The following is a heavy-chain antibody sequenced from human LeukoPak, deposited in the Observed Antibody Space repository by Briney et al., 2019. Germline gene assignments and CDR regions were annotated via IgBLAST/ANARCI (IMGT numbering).Heavy chain of an antibody. Sequence: ASVKVSCKASGYTFTSYDINWVRQATGQGLEWMGWMKPNSGDTGYAQRFQGRVTMTRDTSISTAYMELGSLRSEDTAVYYCARGRYSSSWYPENWFDPWGQGTLVTVSS. D-gene: IGHD6-13*01. J-gene: IGHJ5*02. V-gene: IGHV1-8*01. CDR2: MKPNSGDT. CDR1: GYTFTSYD. CDR3: ARGRYSSSWYPENWFDP.